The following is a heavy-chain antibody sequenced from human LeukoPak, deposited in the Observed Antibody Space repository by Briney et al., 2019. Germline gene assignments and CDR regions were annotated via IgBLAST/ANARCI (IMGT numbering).Heavy chain of an antibody. CDR1: GFTFSSYA. CDR2: ISYDGSNK. D-gene: IGHD3-16*01. CDR3: ARDLQYDYVWGPYDY. Sequence: PGGSLRLSCAASGFTFSSYAMHWVRQAPGKGLEWVEVISYDGSNKYYADSVKGRFTISRDNSKNTLYLQMNSLRAEDTVVYYCARDLQYDYVWGPYDYWGQGTLVTVSS. V-gene: IGHV3-30-3*01. J-gene: IGHJ4*02.